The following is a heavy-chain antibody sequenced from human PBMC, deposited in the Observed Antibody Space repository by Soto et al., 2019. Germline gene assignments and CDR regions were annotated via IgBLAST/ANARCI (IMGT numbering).Heavy chain of an antibody. V-gene: IGHV1-18*01. CDR2: ITAYNDDP. CDR3: ATKSTSITTEPDDY. D-gene: IGHD2-2*01. J-gene: IGHJ4*02. Sequence: ASVKVSCNVSGYTFRSYGFTWVREAPGQGIELMGWITAYNDDPHYAQKFQGRVTMTTGTSTSTAYMELRGRRSEDTAVYYGATKSTSITTEPDDYWGRGTLVTLAS. CDR1: GYTFRSYG.